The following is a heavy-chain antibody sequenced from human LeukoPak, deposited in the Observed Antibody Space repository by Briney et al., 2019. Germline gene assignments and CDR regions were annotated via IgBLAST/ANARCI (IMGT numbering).Heavy chain of an antibody. J-gene: IGHJ3*02. CDR3: ARDSGSYNDAFDI. CDR1: GFTFSSYS. CDR2: ISSSSSYI. Sequence: PGGSLRLSCAASGFTFSSYSMNWVRQAPGKGLEGVSSISSSSSYIYYADAVKGRFTISRDNAKNSLYLQMNSLRAEDTAVYYCARDSGSYNDAFDIWGQGTMVTVSS. D-gene: IGHD1-26*01. V-gene: IGHV3-21*01.